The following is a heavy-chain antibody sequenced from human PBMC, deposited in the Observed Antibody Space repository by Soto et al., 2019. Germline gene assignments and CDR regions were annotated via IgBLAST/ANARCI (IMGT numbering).Heavy chain of an antibody. Sequence: QVQLVQAGAEEKKPGASVKVSCKASGYTFTSYAMHLVRQAPGQRLEWMGWINAGNGNTKYSQKFQGRVTITRDTSASTAYMELSSLRSEDTAVYYCARSIVVVTALYYWGQGTLVTVSS. J-gene: IGHJ4*02. V-gene: IGHV1-3*05. D-gene: IGHD2-21*02. CDR2: INAGNGNT. CDR1: GYTFTSYA. CDR3: ARSIVVVTALYY.